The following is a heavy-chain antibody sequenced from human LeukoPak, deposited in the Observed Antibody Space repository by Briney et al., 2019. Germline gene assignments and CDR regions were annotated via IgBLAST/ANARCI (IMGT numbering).Heavy chain of an antibody. J-gene: IGHJ4*02. D-gene: IGHD3-3*01. V-gene: IGHV3-74*01. CDR1: GVTLSTYW. CDR3: STPWSY. Sequence: GGSLRLSCAPSGVTLSTYWMHWVRQGPDKGLVWLSYISPDGSITRYADSVKGRFTISRDNAKNTLYLQMNGLTAEDTAVYFCSTPWSYWGRGTLVTVSS. CDR2: ISPDGSIT.